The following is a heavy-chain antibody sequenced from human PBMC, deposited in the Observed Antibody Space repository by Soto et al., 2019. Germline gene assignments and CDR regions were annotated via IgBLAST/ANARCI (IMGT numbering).Heavy chain of an antibody. Sequence: SGGSLRLSCAASGFTFDDYAMHWVRQAPGKGLEWVSGISWNSGSIGYADSVKGRFTISRDNAKNSLYLQMNSLRAEDTALYYCAKDGMAVADYFDYWGQGTLVTVSS. D-gene: IGHD6-19*01. J-gene: IGHJ4*02. CDR3: AKDGMAVADYFDY. CDR2: ISWNSGSI. CDR1: GFTFDDYA. V-gene: IGHV3-9*01.